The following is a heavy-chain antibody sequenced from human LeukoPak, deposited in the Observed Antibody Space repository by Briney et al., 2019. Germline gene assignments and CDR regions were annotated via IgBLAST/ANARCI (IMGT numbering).Heavy chain of an antibody. Sequence: GGSLRLSCAASGFTVSGNYMSWVRQAPGKGLEWVSIIYSGDSTYYADSVKGRFTISRDNSKNTLYLQMNSLRAEDTAVYYCARVFWEKDGFIGAFDIWGQGAMVTVSS. D-gene: IGHD3-3*01. V-gene: IGHV3-66*01. J-gene: IGHJ3*02. CDR2: IYSGDST. CDR1: GFTVSGNY. CDR3: ARVFWEKDGFIGAFDI.